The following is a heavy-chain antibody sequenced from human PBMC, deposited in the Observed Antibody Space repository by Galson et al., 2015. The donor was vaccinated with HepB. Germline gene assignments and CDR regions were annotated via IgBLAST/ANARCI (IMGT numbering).Heavy chain of an antibody. V-gene: IGHV3-74*01. Sequence: SLRLSCAASGFTFSDYWLHWVRQVPGKGLVWVSLINTDGRKTTYADSVKGRFTISRDNAKNTLYLQMNSLRADDIAVYYCATAAWFNFDNWGQGTQVTVSA. CDR1: GFTFSDYW. D-gene: IGHD3-10*01. CDR2: INTDGRKT. J-gene: IGHJ4*02. CDR3: ATAAWFNFDN.